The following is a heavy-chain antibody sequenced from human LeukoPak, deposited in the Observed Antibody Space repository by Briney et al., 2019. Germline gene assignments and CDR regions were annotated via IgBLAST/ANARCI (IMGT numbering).Heavy chain of an antibody. CDR3: ARSLVGYCSGGSCDNWFDP. CDR2: IYLGDSDT. J-gene: IGHJ5*02. V-gene: IGHV5-51*01. D-gene: IGHD2-15*01. CDR1: GYSFTSYW. Sequence: GESLKISCKGSGYSFTSYWIGWVRRMPGEGLEWMGIIYLGDSDTRYSPSFEGQVTISADKSISTAYLQWSSLKASDTAVYYCARSLVGYCSGGSCDNWFDPWGQGTLVTVST.